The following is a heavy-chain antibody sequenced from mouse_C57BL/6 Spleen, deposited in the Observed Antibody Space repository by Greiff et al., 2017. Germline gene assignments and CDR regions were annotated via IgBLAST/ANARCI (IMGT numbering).Heavy chain of an antibody. CDR3: AEYGSYPAWFAY. J-gene: IGHJ3*01. D-gene: IGHD1-1*02. CDR2: INPNNGGT. Sequence: EVQLQQSGPELVKPGASVKISCKASGYTFTDYYMNWVKQSHGKSLEWIGDINPNNGGTSYNQKFKGKATLTVDKSSSTAYMELRSLTSEDSAVYYSAEYGSYPAWFAYWGQGTLVTVSA. V-gene: IGHV1-26*01. CDR1: GYTFTDYY.